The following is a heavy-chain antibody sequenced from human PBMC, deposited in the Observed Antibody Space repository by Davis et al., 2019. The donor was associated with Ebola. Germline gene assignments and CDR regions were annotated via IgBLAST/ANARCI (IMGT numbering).Heavy chain of an antibody. CDR1: GFTVSSNY. D-gene: IGHD1-20*01. Sequence: GGSLRLSCAASGFTVSSNYMSWVRQAPGKGLEWVSFLYNGVTTYYADSVEGRFTISRDNSKSTLYLQMNSLRADDTAVYYCASGQFNWNDRGAFDIWGQGTMVTVSS. CDR3: ASGQFNWNDRGAFDI. V-gene: IGHV3-53*01. J-gene: IGHJ3*02. CDR2: LYNGVTT.